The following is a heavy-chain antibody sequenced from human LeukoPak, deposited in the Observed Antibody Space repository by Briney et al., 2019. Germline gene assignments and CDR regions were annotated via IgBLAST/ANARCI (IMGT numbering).Heavy chain of an antibody. CDR1: GFTFSSSA. V-gene: IGHV3-23*01. Sequence: GGSLRLSCAASGFTFSSSAMSWVRQVPGKGLEWVSGISASGGSTNYADSVRGRFTISRDNSKNTLYLQMNSLRAEDTAIYYCAEDYGGSFPMGAFDIWGQGTMVTVSS. J-gene: IGHJ3*02. D-gene: IGHD1-26*01. CDR3: AEDYGGSFPMGAFDI. CDR2: ISASGGST.